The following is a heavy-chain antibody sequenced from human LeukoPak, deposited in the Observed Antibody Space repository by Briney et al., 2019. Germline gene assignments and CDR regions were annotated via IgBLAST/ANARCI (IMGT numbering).Heavy chain of an antibody. CDR3: ARGAAVAANFDY. Sequence: SVKVSCKASGYTFTGYYMHWVRQAPGQGLEWMGGIIPIFGTANYAQKFQGRVTITADKSTSTAYMELSSLRSEDTAVYYCARGAAVAANFDYWGQGTLVTVSS. CDR2: IIPIFGTA. V-gene: IGHV1-69*06. CDR1: GYTFTGYY. D-gene: IGHD6-19*01. J-gene: IGHJ4*02.